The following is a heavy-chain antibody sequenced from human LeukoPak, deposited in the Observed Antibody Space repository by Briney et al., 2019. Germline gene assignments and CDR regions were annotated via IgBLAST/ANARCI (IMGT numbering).Heavy chain of an antibody. J-gene: IGHJ4*02. CDR2: IIPIFGTA. CDR3: AKGVGYCNGGSCQQFDY. D-gene: IGHD2-15*01. Sequence: ASVKVSCKASGGTFGSYAISWVRQAPGQGLEWMGGIIPIFGTANYAQKFQGRVTITADKSTSTAYMELSSLRSEDTAVYYCAKGVGYCNGGSCQQFDYWGQGTLVTVSS. V-gene: IGHV1-69*06. CDR1: GGTFGSYA.